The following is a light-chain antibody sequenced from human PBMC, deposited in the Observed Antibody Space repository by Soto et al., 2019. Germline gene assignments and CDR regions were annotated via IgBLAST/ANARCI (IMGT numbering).Light chain of an antibody. CDR3: QHYYNWPRT. CDR1: QSVSSN. V-gene: IGKV3-15*01. Sequence: EIVLTQSPGTLSLSPGERATLSRRASQSVSSNLAWYQQKPGQSPRLLVYGASTRATGITARFSGSGSGTDFTLSISSLQSQDFAIYYCQHYYNWPRTFGQGTKVDIK. CDR2: GAS. J-gene: IGKJ1*01.